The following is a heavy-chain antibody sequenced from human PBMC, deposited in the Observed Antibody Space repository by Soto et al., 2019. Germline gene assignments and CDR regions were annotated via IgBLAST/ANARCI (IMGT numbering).Heavy chain of an antibody. J-gene: IGHJ6*02. CDR3: AKFGPGRRPYYFYGMDV. Sequence: PGGSLRLSCAASGFTFSSYGMHWVRQAPGKGLEWVSVISGSGGSTYYADSVKGRFTISRDNSKNMLYLQMDSLRAEDTAVYYCAKFGPGRRPYYFYGMDVWGQGATVTVSS. CDR2: ISGSGGST. D-gene: IGHD3-16*01. V-gene: IGHV3-23*01. CDR1: GFTFSSYG.